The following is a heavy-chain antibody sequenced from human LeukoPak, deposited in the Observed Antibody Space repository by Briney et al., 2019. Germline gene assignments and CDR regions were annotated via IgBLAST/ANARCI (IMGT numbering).Heavy chain of an antibody. Sequence: SETLSLTCTVSGGSISSYYWSWIRQPPGKGLEWIGYIYYSGSTNYNPSLKSRVTISVDTSKNQFSMKLSSVTAADTAVYYCARGSIAAAGRFDYWGQGTLVTVSS. CDR1: GGSISSYY. CDR3: ARGSIAAAGRFDY. D-gene: IGHD6-13*01. J-gene: IGHJ4*02. CDR2: IYYSGST. V-gene: IGHV4-59*01.